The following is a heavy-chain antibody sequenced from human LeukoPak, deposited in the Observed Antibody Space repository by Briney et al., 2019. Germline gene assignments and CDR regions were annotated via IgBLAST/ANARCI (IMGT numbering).Heavy chain of an antibody. CDR1: GGSIRSSSYY. CDR3: ARVERDLLGDDFFDI. Sequence: SETLSLTCTVSGGSIRSSSYYWGWSRQPRGKGLEWIGWICDSGSTYYNPALKSRVTISLDTANNQYSLKLRTVTAADKAVYYCARVERDLLGDDFFDIWGQGTMVTVSS. CDR2: ICDSGST. J-gene: IGHJ3*02. V-gene: IGHV4-39*07. D-gene: IGHD1-26*01.